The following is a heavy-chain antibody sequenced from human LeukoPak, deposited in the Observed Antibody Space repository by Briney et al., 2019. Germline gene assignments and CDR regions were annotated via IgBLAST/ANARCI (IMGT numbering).Heavy chain of an antibody. J-gene: IGHJ4*02. D-gene: IGHD1-1*01. CDR1: AGSSNDRDW. CDR3: ARADIAWNPAYY. V-gene: IGHV4-4*02. Sequence: SETLSLTCDVSAGSSNDRDWWTWVRQPPGQGLEWLGEIQSSGRTNYNPSLKSRVTFSMNKSQNQVFLNLGSVTAADTAVYYCARADIAWNPAYYWGQGTLAIVSS. CDR2: IQSSGRT.